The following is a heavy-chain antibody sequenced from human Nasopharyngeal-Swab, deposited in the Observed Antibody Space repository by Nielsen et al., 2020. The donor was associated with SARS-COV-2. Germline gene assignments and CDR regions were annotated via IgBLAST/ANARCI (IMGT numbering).Heavy chain of an antibody. J-gene: IGHJ4*02. CDR2: INHSVST. CDR3: ARGRTGKYYYDSSGYYGN. V-gene: IGHV4-34*01. Sequence: SETLSLTCAVYGGSFSGYYWSWIRQPPGKGLEWIGEINHSVSTNSNPSLKSRVTISVDTSKNQFSLKLSSVTAADTAVYYCARGRTGKYYYDSSGYYGNWGQGTLVTVSS. CDR1: GGSFSGYY. D-gene: IGHD3-22*01.